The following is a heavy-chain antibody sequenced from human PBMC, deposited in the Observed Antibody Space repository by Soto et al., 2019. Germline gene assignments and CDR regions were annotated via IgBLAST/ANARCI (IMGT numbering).Heavy chain of an antibody. CDR2: ISWNSGSI. Sequence: EVQLVESGGGLVQPGRSLRLSCAASGFSFDDYAMHWVRQVPGKGLEWVSGISWNSGSIGYADSVKGRFTISRDNAKNSLYLQMNSLRSEDTALYYCAKSSNSGYQLLPFDYWGQGTLVTVSS. D-gene: IGHD2-2*01. CDR1: GFSFDDYA. CDR3: AKSSNSGYQLLPFDY. V-gene: IGHV3-9*01. J-gene: IGHJ4*02.